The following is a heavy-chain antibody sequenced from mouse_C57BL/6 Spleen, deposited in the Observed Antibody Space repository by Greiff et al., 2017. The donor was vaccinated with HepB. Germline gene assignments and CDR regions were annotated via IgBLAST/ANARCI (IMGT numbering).Heavy chain of an antibody. J-gene: IGHJ2*01. CDR3: ARGDYYSNYGFDY. CDR1: GYSITSGYY. CDR2: ISYDGSN. Sequence: EVQLQQSGPGLVKPSQSLSLTCSVTGYSITSGYYWNWIRQFPGNKLEWMGYISYDGSNNYNPSLKNRISITRDTSKNQFFLKLNSVTTEDTATYYCARGDYYSNYGFDYWGQGTTLTVSS. D-gene: IGHD2-5*01. V-gene: IGHV3-6*01.